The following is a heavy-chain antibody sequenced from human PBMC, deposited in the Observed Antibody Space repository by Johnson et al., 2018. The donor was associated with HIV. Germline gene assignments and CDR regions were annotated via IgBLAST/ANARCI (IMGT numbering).Heavy chain of an antibody. CDR1: GFTFSSYA. J-gene: IGHJ3*02. V-gene: IGHV3-30-3*01. Sequence: QMLLVESGGGVVQPGRSLRLSCAASGFTFSSYALHWVRQAPGQGLEWVAVISYDGRNNYYADSVKGRFTISRDNSKNTLYLQMNSLRAENTALYYCARGGRAKDAFDIWGQGTMVTVSS. D-gene: IGHD3-16*01. CDR3: ARGGRAKDAFDI. CDR2: ISYDGRNN.